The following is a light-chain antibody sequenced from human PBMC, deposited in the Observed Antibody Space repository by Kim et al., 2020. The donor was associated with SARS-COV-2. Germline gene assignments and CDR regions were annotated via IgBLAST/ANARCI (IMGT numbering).Light chain of an antibody. V-gene: IGLV2-14*03. CDR2: DVS. Sequence: QSALTQPPSVSGSPGQSVTISCTGTSSDVGGYNYVSWYQQHPGKAPKLMIYDVSDRPSGVSNRFSGFKSGNTASLTISGLQAEDEADYYCSSYTSTYVIFGGGTQLTVL. J-gene: IGLJ2*01. CDR1: SSDVGGYNY. CDR3: SSYTSTYVI.